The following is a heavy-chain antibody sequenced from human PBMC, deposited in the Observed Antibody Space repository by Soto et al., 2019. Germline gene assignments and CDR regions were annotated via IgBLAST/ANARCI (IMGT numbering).Heavy chain of an antibody. Sequence: ASVKVSCKASGYTFTSYALHWVRQAPGQRLEWMGWINAGNGNTKYSQKFQGRVTITRDTSASTAYMELSSLRSEDTAVYYCARGINYDFWPQGVAFDYWGQGTLVTVSS. V-gene: IGHV1-3*01. J-gene: IGHJ4*02. D-gene: IGHD3-3*01. CDR1: GYTFTSYA. CDR3: ARGINYDFWPQGVAFDY. CDR2: INAGNGNT.